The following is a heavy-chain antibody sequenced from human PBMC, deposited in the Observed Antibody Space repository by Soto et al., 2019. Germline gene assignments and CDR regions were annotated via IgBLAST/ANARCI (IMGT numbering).Heavy chain of an antibody. D-gene: IGHD2-15*01. CDR2: INGDGTST. Sequence: EVQLVESGGGLVQPGGSLRLSCAASGFTFSTYWMHWVRQVPGKGLVWVSHINGDGTSTSYADSVRGRFSISRDNAKNTVALQMNSLRADDTAVYYCARGTGGFDPWGQGTLVTVSS. CDR3: ARGTGGFDP. J-gene: IGHJ5*02. V-gene: IGHV3-74*01. CDR1: GFTFSTYW.